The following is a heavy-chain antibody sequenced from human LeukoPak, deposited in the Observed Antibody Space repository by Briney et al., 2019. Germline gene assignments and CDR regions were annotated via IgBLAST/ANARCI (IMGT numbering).Heavy chain of an antibody. CDR2: INHSGST. Sequence: PSETLSLTCAVYGGSFSGYYWSWIRQPPGKGLEWIGEINHSGSTNYNPSLKSRVTMSVDTSKNQFSLKLSSVTAADTAVYYCARESLDYDFWSGYYDYWGQGTLVTVSS. J-gene: IGHJ4*02. CDR3: ARESLDYDFWSGYYDY. CDR1: GGSFSGYY. D-gene: IGHD3-3*01. V-gene: IGHV4-34*01.